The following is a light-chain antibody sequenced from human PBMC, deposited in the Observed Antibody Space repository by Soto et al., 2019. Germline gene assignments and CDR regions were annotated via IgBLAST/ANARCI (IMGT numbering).Light chain of an antibody. J-gene: IGKJ4*01. V-gene: IGKV2-28*01. CDR1: QSLLHSSGRYY. CDR3: IQALQTPFT. CDR2: LGS. Sequence: DIVMTQSPLSLPVTPGEPASISCRSSQSLLHSSGRYYLDWYLQKPGQSPQLLIYLGSHRASGVPDRLSGSGSGTDFTLTISRVEAEDVGIYYCIQALQTPFTFGGGTMAEIK.